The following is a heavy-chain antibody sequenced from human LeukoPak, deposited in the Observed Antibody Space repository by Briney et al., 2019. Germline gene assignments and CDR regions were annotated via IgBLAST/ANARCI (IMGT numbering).Heavy chain of an antibody. CDR2: INPNSGGT. CDR1: GYTFTGYY. CDR3: ARGARSSWYEAGDAFDI. D-gene: IGHD6-13*01. J-gene: IGHJ3*02. Sequence: VSVKVSCKASGYTFTGYYMHWVRQAPGQGLEWMGRINPNSGGTNYARKFQGRVTMTRATAISTAYMDLSRLRPDDTAVYYCARGARSSWYEAGDAFDIWGQGTMVTVSS. V-gene: IGHV1-2*06.